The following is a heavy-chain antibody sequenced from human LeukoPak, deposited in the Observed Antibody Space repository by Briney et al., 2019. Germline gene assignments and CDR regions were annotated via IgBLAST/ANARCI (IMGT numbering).Heavy chain of an antibody. V-gene: IGHV1-69*13. D-gene: IGHD6-13*01. CDR3: ARVKEAAAGQPFDY. CDR1: GYTFTSYY. CDR2: IIPIFGTA. Sequence: GASVKVSCKASGYTFTSYYMHWVRQAPGQGLEWMGGIIPIFGTANYAQKFQGRVTITADESTSTAYMELSSLRSEDTAVYYCARVKEAAAGQPFDYWGQGTLVTVSS. J-gene: IGHJ4*02.